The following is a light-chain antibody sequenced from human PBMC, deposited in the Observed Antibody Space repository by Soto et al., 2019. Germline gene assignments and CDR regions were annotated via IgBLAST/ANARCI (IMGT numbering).Light chain of an antibody. CDR3: QQYFGYPWT. V-gene: IGKV1-5*03. CDR1: QSINDW. Sequence: EIQMTQSPSTLSASVGDRVTITCRASQSINDWLAGYQQKPGKAPNLLIYKASSLQSGVPSRFSGSGSGSEFTITISSLQPDDFATVYCQQYFGYPWTFGQGTKVEIK. J-gene: IGKJ1*01. CDR2: KAS.